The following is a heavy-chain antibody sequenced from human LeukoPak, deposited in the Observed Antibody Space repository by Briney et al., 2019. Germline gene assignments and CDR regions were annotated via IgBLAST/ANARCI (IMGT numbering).Heavy chain of an antibody. CDR2: ISSSGSTI. J-gene: IGHJ4*02. D-gene: IGHD1-26*01. CDR3: ARDPYSGSYYFDY. V-gene: IGHV3-48*03. Sequence: PGGSLRLSCAASGFTFSSYEMNWVRQAPGKGLEWVSNISSSGSTIYYADSVEGRFTISRDNAKNSLYLQMNSLRAEDTAVYYCARDPYSGSYYFDYWGQGTLVTVSS. CDR1: GFTFSSYE.